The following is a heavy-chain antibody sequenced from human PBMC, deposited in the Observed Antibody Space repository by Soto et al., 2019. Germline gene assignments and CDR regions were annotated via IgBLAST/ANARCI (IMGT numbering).Heavy chain of an antibody. CDR3: ARDRRGRADGFIYYYGMEV. Sequence: QVQLQESGPGLMKPSGTLSLICSVSGESVGRGTNYWSWVRQAPGRGLEWIGYIFDAATAIYNPSFESRVSISLDAAKNQVSLKLISVTAADTAIYYCARDRRGRADGFIYYYGMEVW. CDR2: IFDAATA. D-gene: IGHD6-13*01. V-gene: IGHV4-61*01. CDR1: GESVGRGTNY. J-gene: IGHJ6*01.